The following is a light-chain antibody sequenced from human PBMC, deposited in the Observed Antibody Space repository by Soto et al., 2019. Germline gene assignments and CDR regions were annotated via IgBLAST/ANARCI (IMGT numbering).Light chain of an antibody. CDR2: KAS. CDR1: QSISSW. Sequence: IQMTHSPSTLSASVGDRVTITCRASQSISSWLAWYQQKPGKAPKLLIYKASSLESGVPSRFSGSGSGTDFTLTITSLEPEDFAVYYCQQRGNWPPSINFGQGTRLEIK. J-gene: IGKJ5*01. CDR3: QQRGNWPPSIN. V-gene: IGKV1-5*03.